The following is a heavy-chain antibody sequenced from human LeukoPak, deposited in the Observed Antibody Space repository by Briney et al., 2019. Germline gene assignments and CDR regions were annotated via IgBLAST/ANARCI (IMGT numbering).Heavy chain of an antibody. D-gene: IGHD5-18*01. CDR1: GFTFTSYA. Sequence: GGSLRLSCAASGFTFTSYAMSWVRQAPGQGLEWVSAISGSGGSTYYADSVKGRFTISRDNSKNTLYLQMNSLRAEDTAVYYCAKAGEDTAMVRPDKYYFDYWGQGTLVTVSS. V-gene: IGHV3-23*01. J-gene: IGHJ4*02. CDR3: AKAGEDTAMVRPDKYYFDY. CDR2: ISGSGGST.